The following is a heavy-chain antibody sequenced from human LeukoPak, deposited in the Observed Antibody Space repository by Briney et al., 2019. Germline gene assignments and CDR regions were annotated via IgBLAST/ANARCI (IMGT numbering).Heavy chain of an antibody. J-gene: IGHJ4*02. V-gene: IGHV4-59*01. D-gene: IGHD3-16*02. CDR1: WGFIRRYY. CDR3: ARGDYDYVWGSYRFDY. CDR2: IYYSGST. Sequence: SETLFLTCTGSWGFIRRYYLSLIREAPGEGLELVGYIYYSGSTNYNPSLKSRVTISVDTSKNQFSLKLSSVTAADTAVYYCARGDYDYVWGSYRFDYWGQGTLVTVSS.